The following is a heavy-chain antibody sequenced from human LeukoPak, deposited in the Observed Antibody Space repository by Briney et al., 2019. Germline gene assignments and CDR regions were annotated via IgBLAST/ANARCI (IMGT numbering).Heavy chain of an antibody. D-gene: IGHD3-3*01. CDR3: ARAHYDFWSGYSKNWFDP. CDR1: GYTFTGYY. CDR2: INAGNGNT. Sequence: GASVKVSCKASGYTFTGYYMHWVRQAPGQRLEWMGWINAGNGNTKYSQEFQGRVTITRDTSASTAYMELSSLRSEDMAVYYCARAHYDFWSGYSKNWFDPWGQGTLVTVSS. V-gene: IGHV1-3*03. J-gene: IGHJ5*02.